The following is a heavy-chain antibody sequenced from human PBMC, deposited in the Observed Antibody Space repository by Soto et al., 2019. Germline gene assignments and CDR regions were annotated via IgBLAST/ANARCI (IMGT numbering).Heavy chain of an antibody. CDR2: ITDTGGDT. J-gene: IGHJ4*02. V-gene: IGHV3-23*04. Sequence: EVQLVESGGGLVQPGGSLKLSCAASGFTFSGSAMHWVRQASGKGLEWVSTITDTGGDTKYADSVRGRFTMSRDNSKKTLYLQMNSLRVEDSALYYCARGSTDSYPGSRIFDFWGRGTLVTVSS. D-gene: IGHD3-10*01. CDR1: GFTFSGSA. CDR3: ARGSTDSYPGSRIFDF.